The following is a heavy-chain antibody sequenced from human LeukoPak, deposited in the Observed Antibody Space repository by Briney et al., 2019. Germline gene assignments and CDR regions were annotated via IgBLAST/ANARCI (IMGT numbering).Heavy chain of an antibody. CDR2: ISTSSSAI. J-gene: IGHJ4*02. CDR3: ARDNSGGNSGMDY. CDR1: GFTFGSYT. Sequence: SGGSLRLSCAASGFTFGSYTMNWVRQAPGKGLEWVSYISTSSSAIYYADSVKGRFIISRDNARNSLYLQMNSLGDEDTAVYYCARDNSGGNSGMDYWGQGTLVAVSS. D-gene: IGHD4-23*01. V-gene: IGHV3-48*02.